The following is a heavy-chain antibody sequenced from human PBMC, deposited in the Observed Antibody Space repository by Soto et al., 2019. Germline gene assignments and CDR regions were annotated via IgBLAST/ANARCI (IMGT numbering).Heavy chain of an antibody. J-gene: IGHJ4*02. CDR3: ARGGRLRYFDWLSPADY. Sequence: EVQLVESGGGLVQPGGSLRLSCAASGFTFSSYWMSWVRQAPGKGLEWVANIKQDGSEKYYVDSVKGRFTISRDNAKNSLNLQMNGLRAEDTAVYYCARGGRLRYFDWLSPADYWGQGTLVTVSS. CDR2: IKQDGSEK. CDR1: GFTFSSYW. D-gene: IGHD3-9*01. V-gene: IGHV3-7*01.